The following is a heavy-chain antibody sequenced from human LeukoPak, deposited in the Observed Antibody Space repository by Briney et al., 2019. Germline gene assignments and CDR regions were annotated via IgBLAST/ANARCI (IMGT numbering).Heavy chain of an antibody. CDR1: GFTFSTYA. D-gene: IGHD4/OR15-4a*01. Sequence: GGSLRLSCAASGFTFSTYAMSWVRQAPGKGLEWVSAISGSGGSTYYADSVKGRFTISRDNAKNTLYLQMNSLRAEDTAVYYCARDRRLWNMDVWGTGTTVTISS. CDR3: ARDRRLWNMDV. CDR2: ISGSGGST. V-gene: IGHV3-23*01. J-gene: IGHJ6*03.